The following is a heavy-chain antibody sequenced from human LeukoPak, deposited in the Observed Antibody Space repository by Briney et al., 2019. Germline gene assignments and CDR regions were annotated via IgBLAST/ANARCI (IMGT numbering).Heavy chain of an antibody. V-gene: IGHV3-53*01. J-gene: IGHJ3*02. CDR2: IYSDGTT. D-gene: IGHD3-9*01. CDR3: ARDYDILTGSAFDI. CDR1: GFTVSDKY. Sequence: PGGSLRLSCAASGFTVSDKYMSWVRQAPGKGLEWVSLIYSDGTTYYADSVKGRFTISRDNSRNTSYLQMNSLRAEDTAMYFCARDYDILTGSAFDIWGQGTMVTVSS.